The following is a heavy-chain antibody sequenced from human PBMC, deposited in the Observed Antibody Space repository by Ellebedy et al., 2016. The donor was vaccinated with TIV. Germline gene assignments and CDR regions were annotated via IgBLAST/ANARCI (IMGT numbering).Heavy chain of an antibody. V-gene: IGHV3-74*01. D-gene: IGHD6-19*01. CDR1: GFTFSSYW. Sequence: GESLKISCAASGFTFSSYWMHWVRQAPGKGLVWVSRINSDGSSTSYADSVKGRFTISRDNAKNTLYLQMNSLRAEDTAVYYCARQGDGSGWSDYWGQGTLVTVSS. CDR2: INSDGSST. J-gene: IGHJ4*02. CDR3: ARQGDGSGWSDY.